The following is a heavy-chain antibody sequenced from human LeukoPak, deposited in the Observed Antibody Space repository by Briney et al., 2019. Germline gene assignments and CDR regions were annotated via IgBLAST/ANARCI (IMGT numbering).Heavy chain of an antibody. D-gene: IGHD5-24*01. Sequence: ASVKVSCKASGYTFTSYYMHWVRQAPGQGLEWMGIINPSGGSTSYAQKFQGRVTTTRDTSTSTVYMELSSLRSEDTAVYYCATSNRDGYNLDYWGQGTLVTVSS. CDR1: GYTFTSYY. CDR3: ATSNRDGYNLDY. CDR2: INPSGGST. V-gene: IGHV1-46*01. J-gene: IGHJ4*02.